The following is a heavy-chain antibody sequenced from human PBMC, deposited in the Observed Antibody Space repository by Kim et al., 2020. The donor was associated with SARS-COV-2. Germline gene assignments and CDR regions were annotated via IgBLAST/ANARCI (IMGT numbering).Heavy chain of an antibody. CDR1: GFTFSSYG. D-gene: IGHD3-10*01. CDR2: ISYDGSNK. CDR3: AKGDGVSSGLT. J-gene: IGHJ5*02. Sequence: GGSLRLSCAASGFTFSSYGMHWVRQAPGKGLEWVAVISYDGSNKYYADSVKGRFTISRDNSKNTLYLQMNSLRAEDTAVYYCAKGDGVSSGLTWGQGTLVTVSS. V-gene: IGHV3-30*18.